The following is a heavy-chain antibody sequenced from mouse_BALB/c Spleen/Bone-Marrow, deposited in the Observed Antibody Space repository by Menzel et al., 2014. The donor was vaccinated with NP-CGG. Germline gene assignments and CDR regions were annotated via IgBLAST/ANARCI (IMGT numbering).Heavy chain of an antibody. CDR3: ARGDPFDY. J-gene: IGHJ2*01. CDR1: GYTFTSYW. CDR2: IYPGDGDT. Sequence: VQLQESGAELARPGASVKLSCKASGYTFTSYWMQWVKQRPGQGLEWIGAIYPGDGDTRYTQKFKGKATLTADKSSSTAYMQLSSLASEDSEVYYCARGDPFDYWGQGTTLTVSS. V-gene: IGHV1-87*01.